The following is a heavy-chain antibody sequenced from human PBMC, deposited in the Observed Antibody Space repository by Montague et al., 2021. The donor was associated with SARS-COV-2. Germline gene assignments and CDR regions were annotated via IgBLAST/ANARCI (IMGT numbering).Heavy chain of an antibody. CDR3: VSGRDGSYSHFHF. J-gene: IGHJ1*01. Sequence: SETLSLTCTVSGVSINEYFWTWIRQTPGKGLEWNGYIFFNRSPIHNASLKNRVTISLDTSKSQVSLRLTSVTAADTAVYFCVSGRDGSYSHFHFWGQGALVTVSS. V-gene: IGHV4-59*01. CDR2: IFFNRSP. D-gene: IGHD4-11*01. CDR1: GVSINEYF.